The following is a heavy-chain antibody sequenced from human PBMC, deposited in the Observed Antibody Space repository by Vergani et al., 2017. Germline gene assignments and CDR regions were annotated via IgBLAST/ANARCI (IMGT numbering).Heavy chain of an antibody. J-gene: IGHJ6*02. V-gene: IGHV4-59*01. CDR1: GGSISSYY. CDR3: ARGIYGDYVSYYGMDV. D-gene: IGHD4-17*01. Sequence: QVQLQESGPGLVKPSETLSLTCTVSGGSISSYYWSWIRQPPGKGLEWIGYIYYSGSTNYNPSLKSLVTISVDPSKNQFSLKLSSVTAADTAVYYCARGIYGDYVSYYGMDVWGQGTTVTVSS. CDR2: IYYSGST.